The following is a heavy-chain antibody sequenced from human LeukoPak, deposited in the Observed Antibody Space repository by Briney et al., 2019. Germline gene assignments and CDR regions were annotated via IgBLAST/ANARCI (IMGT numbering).Heavy chain of an antibody. V-gene: IGHV1-2*02. Sequence: ASVKVSCKASGYTFTGYYMHWVRQAPGQGLEWMGWINPNSGGTNYAQKFQGRVTMTRDTSISTTYMELSRLRSDDTAVYYCARTGGYSYGYRSFYNYWGQGTLVTVSS. J-gene: IGHJ4*02. D-gene: IGHD5-18*01. CDR1: GYTFTGYY. CDR2: INPNSGGT. CDR3: ARTGGYSYGYRSFYNY.